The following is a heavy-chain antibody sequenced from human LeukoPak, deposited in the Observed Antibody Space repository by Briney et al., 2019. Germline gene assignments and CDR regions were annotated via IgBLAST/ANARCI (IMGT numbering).Heavy chain of an antibody. CDR3: AKADDFWSGTLDY. Sequence: GGSLRLSCAASGFIFNSYGMHWVRQAPGKGLEWVAFIRYDGSNKYYADSVKGRFTISRDNSKNTLYLQMNSLRAEDTAVYYCAKADDFWSGTLDYWGQGTLVTVSS. J-gene: IGHJ4*02. V-gene: IGHV3-30*02. CDR2: IRYDGSNK. CDR1: GFIFNSYG. D-gene: IGHD3-3*01.